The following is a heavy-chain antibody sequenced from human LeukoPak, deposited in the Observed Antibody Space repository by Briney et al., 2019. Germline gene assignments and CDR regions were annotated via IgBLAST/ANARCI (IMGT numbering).Heavy chain of an antibody. V-gene: IGHV1-18*01. J-gene: IGHJ3*02. Sequence: GASVKVSCKASGYTFTSYGISWVRQAPGQGLEWMGWISAYNGNTNYAQKLQGRVTMTTDTSTSTAYMELRSLRSDDTAVYYCARDRSFYYDLWSGYYSDSNHDAFDIWGQGTMVTVSS. CDR1: GYTFTSYG. D-gene: IGHD3-3*01. CDR2: ISAYNGNT. CDR3: ARDRSFYYDLWSGYYSDSNHDAFDI.